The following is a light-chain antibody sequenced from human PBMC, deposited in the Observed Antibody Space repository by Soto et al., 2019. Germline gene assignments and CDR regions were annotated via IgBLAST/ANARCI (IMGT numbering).Light chain of an antibody. V-gene: IGKV1-5*03. CDR2: KAP. J-gene: IGKJ1*01. Sequence: DIQMTQSPSTLSASVGDRVTIICRASQSISSWLAWYQQKGGKAPKLLISKAPNLDSGVPSRFSGSGSGTEFNLTISSLQPEDFATYYCQQYNSFIWTFGQGTKVDIK. CDR1: QSISSW. CDR3: QQYNSFIWT.